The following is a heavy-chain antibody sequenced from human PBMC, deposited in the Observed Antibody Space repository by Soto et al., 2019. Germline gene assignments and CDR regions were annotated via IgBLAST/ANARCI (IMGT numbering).Heavy chain of an antibody. CDR3: AREETAWPLAYGLDV. J-gene: IGHJ6*02. D-gene: IGHD2-21*02. Sequence: KPGGSLRLSCEASGFSFSTYSMHWVRQAPGKGLEWVSSIGRRSDIYYADPVKGRFTISRDNAKNSVSLQTNSLRDEDTAVYYCAREETAWPLAYGLDVWGQGTTVTVSS. V-gene: IGHV3-21*01. CDR2: IGRRSDI. CDR1: GFSFSTYS.